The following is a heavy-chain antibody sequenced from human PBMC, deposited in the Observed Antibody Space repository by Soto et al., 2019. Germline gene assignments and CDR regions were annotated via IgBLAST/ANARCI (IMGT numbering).Heavy chain of an antibody. D-gene: IGHD3-10*01. Sequence: QVQLVESGGGVVQPGRSLRLSCAASGFTFSSYGMHWVRQAPGKGLEWVAVIWYDGSNKYYADSVKGRFTISRDNSKNTLYLQMNSLRAEDTAVYYCARDREYYGSGSYSHFDYWGHGTLVTVSS. CDR2: IWYDGSNK. CDR3: ARDREYYGSGSYSHFDY. CDR1: GFTFSSYG. J-gene: IGHJ4*01. V-gene: IGHV3-33*01.